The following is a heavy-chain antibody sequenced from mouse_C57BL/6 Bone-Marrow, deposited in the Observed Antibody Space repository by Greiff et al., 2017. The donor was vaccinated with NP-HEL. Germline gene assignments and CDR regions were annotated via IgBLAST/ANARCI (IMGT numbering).Heavy chain of an antibody. J-gene: IGHJ4*01. CDR2: IDPSDSYT. Sequence: QVQLQQPGAELVMPGASVKLSCKASGYTFTSYWMHWVKQRPGPGLEWIGEIDPSDSYTNYNQKFKGKSTLTVDKSSSTAYMQLSSLTSEDSAVYYCARSTHYAMDYWGQGTSVTVSS. CDR3: ARSTHYAMDY. CDR1: GYTFTSYW. V-gene: IGHV1-69*01.